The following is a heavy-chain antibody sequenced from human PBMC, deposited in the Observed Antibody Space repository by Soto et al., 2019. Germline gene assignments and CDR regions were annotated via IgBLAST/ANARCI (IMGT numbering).Heavy chain of an antibody. CDR3: ASAWFGELLYFDY. CDR2: IYYSGST. Sequence: QLQLQGSGPGLVKPSETLSLTCTVSGGSISSSSYYWGWIRQPPGKGLEWIGSIYYSGSTYYNPSLKSRVTISVDTSKNQFSLKLSSVTAADTAVYYCASAWFGELLYFDYWGQGTLVTVSS. CDR1: GGSISSSSYY. J-gene: IGHJ4*02. D-gene: IGHD3-10*01. V-gene: IGHV4-39*01.